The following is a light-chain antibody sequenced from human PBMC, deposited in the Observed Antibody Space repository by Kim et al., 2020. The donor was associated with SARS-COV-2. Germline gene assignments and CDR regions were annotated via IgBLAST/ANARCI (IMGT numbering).Light chain of an antibody. CDR2: QAS. V-gene: IGKV1-5*03. CDR1: QTISTW. CDR3: QQYTTYPRT. Sequence: SASVGDRVTITCRAGQTISTWLAWYQQKPGKAPKLLIYQASTLESGVPSRFSGRGSETEFTLTISSLQPDDFATYYRQQYTTYPRTFGQGTKLEI. J-gene: IGKJ2*01.